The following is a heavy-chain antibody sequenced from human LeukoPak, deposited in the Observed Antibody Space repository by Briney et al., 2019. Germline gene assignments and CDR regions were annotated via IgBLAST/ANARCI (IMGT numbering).Heavy chain of an antibody. Sequence: SVKVSCKASGGTFSSYAISWVRQAPGQGLEWMGGIIPNFGTANYAQKFQGRVTITTDESTSTAYMELSSLRSEDTAVYYCARGAGSPYYYYYVDVWGKGTTVTVSS. CDR2: IIPNFGTA. CDR1: GGTFSSYA. CDR3: ARGAGSPYYYYYVDV. J-gene: IGHJ6*03. D-gene: IGHD1-26*01. V-gene: IGHV1-69*05.